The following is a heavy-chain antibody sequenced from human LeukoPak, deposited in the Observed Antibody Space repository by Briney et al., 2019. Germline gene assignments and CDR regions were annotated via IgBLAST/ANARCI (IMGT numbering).Heavy chain of an antibody. CDR3: ARAFDYYGSGTMGY. CDR2: MRYDGSNK. Sequence: GGSLRLSCAASGFTFSDYYMSWIRQAPGKGLEWVAFMRYDGSNKYYADSVKGRFTISRDNAKNSLYLQMNSLRAEDTAVYYCARAFDYYGSGTMGYWGQGTLVTVSS. CDR1: GFTFSDYY. D-gene: IGHD3-10*01. V-gene: IGHV3-30*02. J-gene: IGHJ4*02.